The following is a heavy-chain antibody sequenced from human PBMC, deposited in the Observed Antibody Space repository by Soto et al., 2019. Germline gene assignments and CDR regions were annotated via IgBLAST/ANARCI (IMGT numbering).Heavy chain of an antibody. CDR1: GFPFSNYA. CDR3: AKMPDWVNSNSPYC. J-gene: IGHJ4*02. D-gene: IGHD4-4*01. CDR2: TGGGIGP. V-gene: IGHV3-23*01. Sequence: EVQLLESGGGLVQPGESLKLACAASGFPFSNYAMSWVRQAPGKGLEWVSTTGGGIGPYYADSVKGRFTISRDNSKNTLYLQMNSMRAEDTAIYYCAKMPDWVNSNSPYCWGPGTLVTVSS.